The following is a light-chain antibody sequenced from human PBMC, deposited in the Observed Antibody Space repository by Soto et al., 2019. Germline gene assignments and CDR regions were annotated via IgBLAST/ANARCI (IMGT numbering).Light chain of an antibody. Sequence: ETVMTQSPATLSVSPGERVTLSCRASQGVSTNLAWYQQRPGQAPRLLIYGASTRATGIPARFSASGSGAEFALTISSLQSEDLAVYYCQQYNDWPRTFGQGTRVDI. CDR1: QGVSTN. V-gene: IGKV3-15*01. CDR3: QQYNDWPRT. J-gene: IGKJ1*01. CDR2: GAS.